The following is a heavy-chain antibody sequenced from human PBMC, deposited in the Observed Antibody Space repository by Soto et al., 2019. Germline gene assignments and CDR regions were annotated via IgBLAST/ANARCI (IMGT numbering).Heavy chain of an antibody. D-gene: IGHD6-6*01. V-gene: IGHV3-30*18. CDR1: GFTFSSYG. CDR2: ISYDGSNK. J-gene: IGHJ6*02. CDR3: AKDLRGIAAPEYYYGMDV. Sequence: GGSLRLSCAASGFTFSSYGMHWVRQAPGKGPEWVAVISYDGSNKYYADSVKGRFTISRDNSKNTLYLQMNSLRAEDTAVYYCAKDLRGIAAPEYYYGMDVWGQGTTVTVSS.